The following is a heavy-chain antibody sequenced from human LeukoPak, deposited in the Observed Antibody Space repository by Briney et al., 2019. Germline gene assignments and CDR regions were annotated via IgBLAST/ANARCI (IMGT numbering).Heavy chain of an antibody. Sequence: GGSLRLSCAASGFTFSSYSMNWVRQAPGKGLEWVSSISSSSSYIYYADSVKGRFTISRDNAKNSLYLQMNSLRAEDTAVYYCAKLYSSSRYIDYWGQGTLVTVSS. CDR1: GFTFSSYS. V-gene: IGHV3-21*01. D-gene: IGHD6-13*01. CDR2: ISSSSSYI. CDR3: AKLYSSSRYIDY. J-gene: IGHJ4*02.